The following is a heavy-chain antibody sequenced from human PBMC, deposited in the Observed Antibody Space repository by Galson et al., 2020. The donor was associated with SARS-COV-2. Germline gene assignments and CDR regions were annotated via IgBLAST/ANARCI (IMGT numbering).Heavy chain of an antibody. CDR2: FDPEDGET. CDR1: GYTLTELS. Sequence: ASVKVSCKVSGYTLTELSMHWVRQAPGKGLEWMGGFDPEDGETIYAQKFQGRVTMTEDTSTDTAYMELSSLRSEDTAVYYCATGPPLRGVAYNWFDPWGQGTLFTVSS. D-gene: IGHD3-10*01. V-gene: IGHV1-24*01. J-gene: IGHJ5*02. CDR3: ATGPPLRGVAYNWFDP.